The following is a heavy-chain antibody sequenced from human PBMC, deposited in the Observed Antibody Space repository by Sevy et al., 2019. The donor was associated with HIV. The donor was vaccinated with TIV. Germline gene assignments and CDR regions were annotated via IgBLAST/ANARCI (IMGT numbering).Heavy chain of an antibody. CDR1: GGTFSSYA. D-gene: IGHD2-15*01. V-gene: IGHV1-69*13. Sequence: ASVKVSCKASGGTFSSYAISWVRQAPGQGLEWMGGIMPIFGTANYAQKFQGRVTITADESTSTAYMELSSLRSEDTAVYYCARGGQEGRGYCSGGSCLYYFDYWGQGTLVTVSS. CDR2: IMPIFGTA. CDR3: ARGGQEGRGYCSGGSCLYYFDY. J-gene: IGHJ4*02.